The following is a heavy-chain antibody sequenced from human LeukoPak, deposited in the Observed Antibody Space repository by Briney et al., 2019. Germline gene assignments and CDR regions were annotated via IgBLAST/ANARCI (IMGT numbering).Heavy chain of an antibody. V-gene: IGHV1-2*02. J-gene: IGHJ4*02. Sequence: ASVKVSCKASGYIFTASYIHWVRQAPRQGLEWMGWINPNIGGTSFAKKFQGRVTLTRDTSITTTYLELTGLRSDDTAVYFCARGDCSGVSCYSVDSWSQGTLVTVSS. CDR3: ARGDCSGVSCYSVDS. CDR2: INPNIGGT. CDR1: GYIFTASY. D-gene: IGHD2-15*01.